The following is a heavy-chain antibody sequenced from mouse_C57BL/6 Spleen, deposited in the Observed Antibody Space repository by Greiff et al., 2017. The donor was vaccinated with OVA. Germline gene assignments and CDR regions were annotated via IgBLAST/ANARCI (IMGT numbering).Heavy chain of an antibody. V-gene: IGHV1-55*01. J-gene: IGHJ2*01. CDR3: ARRYGLYCDY. Sequence: VQLQQPGAELVKPGASVKMSCKASGYTFTSYWITWVKQRPGQGLEWIGDLYPGSGSTNYNEKFKSKATLTVDTSSSTAYRQLSSRTSEDSAVYDCARRYGLYCDYWGQGTTLTVSS. D-gene: IGHD1-1*02. CDR2: LYPGSGST. CDR1: GYTFTSYW.